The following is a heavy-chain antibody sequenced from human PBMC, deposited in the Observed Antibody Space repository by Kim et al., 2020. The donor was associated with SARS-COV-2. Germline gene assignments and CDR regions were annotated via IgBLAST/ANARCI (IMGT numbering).Heavy chain of an antibody. Sequence: YNPSLKSRVTISVDTSKNQFSLKLSSVTAADTAVYYCASRAGYSSGWYGYWGQGTLVTVSS. J-gene: IGHJ4*02. V-gene: IGHV4-59*01. D-gene: IGHD6-19*01. CDR3: ASRAGYSSGWYGY.